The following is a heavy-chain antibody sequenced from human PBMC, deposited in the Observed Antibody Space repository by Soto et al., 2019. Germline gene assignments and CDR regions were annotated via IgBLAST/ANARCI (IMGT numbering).Heavy chain of an antibody. J-gene: IGHJ4*02. CDR3: AKGGRQWLVTSDFNY. CDR1: GFTFSDYA. CDR2: VSHDGRNT. Sequence: VQLVESGGGVVQPGRSLRLSCAASGFTFSDYAMHWVRQAPGKGLEWVAVVSHDGRNTHYADSVKGRFTISRDSPKNTVSLEMTSLRAEDTALYYCAKGGRQWLVTSDFNYWGQGALVTVSS. V-gene: IGHV3-30*18. D-gene: IGHD6-19*01.